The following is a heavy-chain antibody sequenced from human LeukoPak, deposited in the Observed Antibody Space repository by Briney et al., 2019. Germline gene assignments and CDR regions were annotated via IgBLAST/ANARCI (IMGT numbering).Heavy chain of an antibody. J-gene: IGHJ4*02. CDR1: GFTFNSYW. D-gene: IGHD3-10*01. CDR3: ARAPYYGSGSVGYFDY. CDR2: INSDGSGT. Sequence: GGSLRLSCAAFGFTFNSYWMHWVRQAPGKGLVWVSRINSDGSGTSDADFVKGRFTISRDNAKNSLYLQMNSLRDEDTAVYYCARAPYYGSGSVGYFDYWGQGTLVTVSS. V-gene: IGHV3-74*01.